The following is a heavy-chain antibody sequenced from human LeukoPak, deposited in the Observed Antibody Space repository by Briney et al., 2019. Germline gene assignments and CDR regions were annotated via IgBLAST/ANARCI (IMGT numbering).Heavy chain of an antibody. CDR2: ITHSGST. V-gene: IGHV4-34*01. J-gene: IGHJ6*03. CDR1: GGCLSNNY. Sequence: SETLSLTCAVYGGCLSNNYWSWIRQPPGKGLQWIGEITHSGSTNYNPSLKSRVTISVDTSKNQFSLKLSSVTAADTAVYYCARQTGAYHYYMDVWGKGTTVTVSS. CDR3: ARQTGAYHYYMDV. D-gene: IGHD7-27*01.